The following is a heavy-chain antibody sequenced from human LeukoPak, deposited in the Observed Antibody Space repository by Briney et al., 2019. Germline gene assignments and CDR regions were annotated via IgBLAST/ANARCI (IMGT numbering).Heavy chain of an antibody. J-gene: IGHJ3*02. D-gene: IGHD6-6*01. CDR1: GFTFSSYW. CDR3: AREAHVYSSSPDAFDI. V-gene: IGHV3-7*01. Sequence: PGGSLRLSCAASGFTFSSYWMSWVRQAPGKGLEWVANIKQDGSEKYYVDSVKGRFTISRDNAKNSLYLQMNSLRAEDTAVYYCAREAHVYSSSPDAFDIWGQGTMVTVSS. CDR2: IKQDGSEK.